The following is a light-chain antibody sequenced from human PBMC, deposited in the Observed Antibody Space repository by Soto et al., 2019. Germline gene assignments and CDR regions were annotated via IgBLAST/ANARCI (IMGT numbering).Light chain of an antibody. V-gene: IGLV1-47*02. CDR2: STD. CDR1: SANIGNNF. J-gene: IGLJ1*01. Sequence: QFVLTQPPSASGTPGQRVIISCSGTSANIGNNFVCWYQHLPGMAPKLLIYSTDQRPSGVPDRFSGSKSGTSASLAISGLRSEDEADYYCVAWDDSLSGLVFGTGTKVTVL. CDR3: VAWDDSLSGLV.